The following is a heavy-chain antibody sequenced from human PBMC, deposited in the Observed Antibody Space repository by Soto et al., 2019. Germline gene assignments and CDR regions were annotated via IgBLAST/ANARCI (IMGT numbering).Heavy chain of an antibody. Sequence: EVQLLESGGGLVQPGGSLRLSCAASGFTFSSYAMSWVRQAPGKGLEWVSAISGSGGSTYYADSVKGRFTISRDNSKNTLYLQMNSLRAEDTAVYYCARFLYCSGGSCSKFDPWGQGTLVTVSS. CDR3: ARFLYCSGGSCSKFDP. CDR2: ISGSGGST. J-gene: IGHJ5*02. V-gene: IGHV3-23*01. D-gene: IGHD2-15*01. CDR1: GFTFSSYA.